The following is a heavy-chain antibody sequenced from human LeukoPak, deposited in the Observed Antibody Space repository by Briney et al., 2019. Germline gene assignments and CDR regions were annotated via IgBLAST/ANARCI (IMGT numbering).Heavy chain of an antibody. V-gene: IGHV3-23*01. CDR3: ATATYYLSREYYFDY. Sequence: GGSLRLSCAASGFTFSTYAMSWVRQAPGKGLEWVSGISGTGDSTYYADSVKGRFTISRDNSKNTLYLQMSSLRAEDTAVYYCATATYYLSREYYFDYWGQGTLVTVSS. CDR2: ISGTGDST. D-gene: IGHD3-10*01. CDR1: GFTFSTYA. J-gene: IGHJ4*02.